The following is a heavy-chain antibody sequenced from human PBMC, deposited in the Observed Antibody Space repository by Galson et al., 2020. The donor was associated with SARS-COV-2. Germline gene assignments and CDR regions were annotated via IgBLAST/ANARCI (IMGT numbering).Heavy chain of an antibody. D-gene: IGHD1-26*01. CDR3: AREGSVEWDRLYLGFFDI. CDR2: IYYSGSA. Sequence: LEWIGYIYYSGSAYYNPSLKSRVTISVDTSKNQFSLKLSFVTAADTGVYYCAREGSVEWDRLYLGFFDIWGRGTPVTVSS. J-gene: IGHJ2*01. V-gene: IGHV4-31*02.